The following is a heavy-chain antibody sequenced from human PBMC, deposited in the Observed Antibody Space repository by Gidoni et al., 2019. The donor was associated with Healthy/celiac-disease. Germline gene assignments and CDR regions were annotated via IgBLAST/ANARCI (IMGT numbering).Heavy chain of an antibody. V-gene: IGHV1-2*02. Sequence: QVQLVQSGAEVKKPGASVKVSCKASGYTFTGYYMHWVRQAPGQGLEWMGWINPNSGGTNYAQKFQGRVTMTRDTSISTAYMELSRLRSDDTAVYYCARDRYYYDSSGYYRGSKRYAFDIWGQGTMVTVSS. J-gene: IGHJ3*02. D-gene: IGHD3-22*01. CDR3: ARDRYYYDSSGYYRGSKRYAFDI. CDR1: GYTFTGYY. CDR2: INPNSGGT.